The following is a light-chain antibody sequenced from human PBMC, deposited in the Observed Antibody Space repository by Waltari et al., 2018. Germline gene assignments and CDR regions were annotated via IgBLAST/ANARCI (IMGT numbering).Light chain of an antibody. CDR2: DVS. CDR1: SSDGGGYKS. V-gene: IGLV2-11*01. J-gene: IGLJ2*01. Sequence: QSALTQPRSVSGSPGQSVTISCTGTSSDGGGYKSVSWYQQHPGKAPKLMIYDVSERPSGVPDRFSGSKSGNTASLTISGLQAEDEADYYCCSHAGSYVIFGGGTKLTVL. CDR3: CSHAGSYVI.